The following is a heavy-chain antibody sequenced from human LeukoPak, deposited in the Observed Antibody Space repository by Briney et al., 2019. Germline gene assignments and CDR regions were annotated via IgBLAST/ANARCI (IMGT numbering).Heavy chain of an antibody. Sequence: GGSLRLSCAASGFTFDDYAMHWVRQAPGKGLGWVSGISWNSGSIGYADSVKGRFTISRDNAKNSLYLQMNSLRAEDTALYYCAKDTQHYYGSGSYPDYWGQGTLVTVSS. D-gene: IGHD3-10*01. J-gene: IGHJ4*02. CDR2: ISWNSGSI. CDR1: GFTFDDYA. CDR3: AKDTQHYYGSGSYPDY. V-gene: IGHV3-9*01.